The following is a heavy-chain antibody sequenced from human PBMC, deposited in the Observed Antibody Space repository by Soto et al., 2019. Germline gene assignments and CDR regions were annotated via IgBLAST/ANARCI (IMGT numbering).Heavy chain of an antibody. V-gene: IGHV4-31*03. Sequence: SDTLSVTCTVSGGSISSGGYYWSWIRQHPGKGLEWIGYIYYSGSTYYNPSLKSRVTISVDTSKNQFSLKLSSVTAADTAVYYCARECYYDSSGCRWGMDVPGHVTTGTVSS. J-gene: IGHJ6*02. CDR3: ARECYYDSSGCRWGMDV. CDR1: GGSISSGGYY. D-gene: IGHD3-22*01. CDR2: IYYSGST.